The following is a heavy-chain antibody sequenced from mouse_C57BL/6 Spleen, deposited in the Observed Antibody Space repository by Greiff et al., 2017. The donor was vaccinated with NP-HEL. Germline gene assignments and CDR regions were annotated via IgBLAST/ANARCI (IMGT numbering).Heavy chain of an antibody. D-gene: IGHD1-1*01. CDR3: ARRGTTVVSNYYAMDY. Sequence: VKLVESGAELVKPGASVKISCKASGYAFSSYWMNWVKQRPGKGLEWIGQIYPGDGDTNYNGKFKGKATLTADKSSSTAYMQLSSLTSEDSAVYFCARRGTTVVSNYYAMDYWGQGTSVTVSS. CDR1: GYAFSSYW. CDR2: IYPGDGDT. V-gene: IGHV1-80*01. J-gene: IGHJ4*01.